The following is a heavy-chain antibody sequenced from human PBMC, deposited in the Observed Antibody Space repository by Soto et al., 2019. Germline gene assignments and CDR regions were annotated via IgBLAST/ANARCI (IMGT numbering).Heavy chain of an antibody. CDR1: GYTFSSYG. CDR3: ARITILGLPWDS. CDR2: ISAYNGNT. Sequence: QVQLVQSGAEVKKPGASVKVSCKASGYTFSSYGISWVRQDPGQGLEWMGRISAYNGNTNYAQKFQGRVTMTTDTSTSTAYLELRSLRSDDTAVYYCARITILGLPWDSWGQGTLVTVSS. J-gene: IGHJ4*02. D-gene: IGHD3-3*01. V-gene: IGHV1-18*04.